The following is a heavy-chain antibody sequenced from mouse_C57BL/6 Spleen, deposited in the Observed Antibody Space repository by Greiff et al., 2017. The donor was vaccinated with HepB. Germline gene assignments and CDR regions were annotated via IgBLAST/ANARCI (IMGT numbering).Heavy chain of an antibody. CDR3: ARGDYSNSYWYFDV. CDR1: GYTFTSYG. V-gene: IGHV1-81*01. CDR2: IYPRSGNT. J-gene: IGHJ1*03. D-gene: IGHD2-5*01. Sequence: VQLQQSGAELARPGASVKLSCKASGYTFTSYGISWVKQRTGQGLEWIGEIYPRSGNTYYNEKFKGKATLTADKSSSTAYMELRSLTSEDSAVYFCARGDYSNSYWYFDVWGTGTTVTGSS.